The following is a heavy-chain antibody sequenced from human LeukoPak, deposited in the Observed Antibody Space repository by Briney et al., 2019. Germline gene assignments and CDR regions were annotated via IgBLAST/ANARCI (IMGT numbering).Heavy chain of an antibody. Sequence: PGGSLRLSCAASGFTFSSYKMNWVRQAPGKGLEWVSYISSSSSTIHYADSVKGRFTISRDNAKNSLYLQMNSLRAEDTAVYYCARDFHRRLYDSSGYYPYWGQGTLVTVSS. CDR3: ARDFHRRLYDSSGYYPY. D-gene: IGHD3-22*01. CDR2: ISSSSSTI. CDR1: GFTFSSYK. V-gene: IGHV3-48*01. J-gene: IGHJ4*02.